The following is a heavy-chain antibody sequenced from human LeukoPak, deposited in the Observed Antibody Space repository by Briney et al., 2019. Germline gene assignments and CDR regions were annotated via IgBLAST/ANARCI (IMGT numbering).Heavy chain of an antibody. J-gene: IGHJ4*02. D-gene: IGHD3-16*01. CDR1: GFTFSSYS. V-gene: IGHV3-21*01. CDR2: ITSSSSYI. CDR3: ARVAFGGVHAPFDY. Sequence: GGSLRLSCAASGFTFSSYSMNWVRQAPGKGLEWGSSITSSSSYIYYAASVKGRFTVSRDNAKNSLYLQMNSLRAEDTAVYYCARVAFGGVHAPFDYWGQGTLVTVSS.